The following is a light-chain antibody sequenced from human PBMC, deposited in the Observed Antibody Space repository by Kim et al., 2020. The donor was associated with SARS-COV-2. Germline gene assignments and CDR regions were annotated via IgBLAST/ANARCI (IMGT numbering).Light chain of an antibody. V-gene: IGKV4-1*01. J-gene: IGKJ5*01. Sequence: ATISCKSSQKILYSSNNKNYLAWYQQKPGQPPKLLIYWASTRESGVPDRFSGSGSGTDFTLTISNLQAEDVAVYYCQQYYSTPITFGQGTRLEIK. CDR1: QKILYSSNNKNY. CDR3: QQYYSTPIT. CDR2: WAS.